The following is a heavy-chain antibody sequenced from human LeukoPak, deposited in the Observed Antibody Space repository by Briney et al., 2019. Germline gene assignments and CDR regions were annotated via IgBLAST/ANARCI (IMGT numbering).Heavy chain of an antibody. CDR2: IYYSGST. CDR3: ARGPNSGYGALTY. Sequence: SETLSLTCTVSGGSISGYYWSWIRQPPGKGLEWIGYIYYSGSTNYNPSLKSRVTISVDTSKNQFSLKLSSVTAADTAVYYCARGPNSGYGALTYWGQGTLVTVSS. D-gene: IGHD5-12*01. V-gene: IGHV4-59*01. J-gene: IGHJ4*02. CDR1: GGSISGYY.